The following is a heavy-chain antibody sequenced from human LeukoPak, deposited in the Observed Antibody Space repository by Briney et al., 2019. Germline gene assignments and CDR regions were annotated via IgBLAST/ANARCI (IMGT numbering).Heavy chain of an antibody. CDR1: VGSFSGYY. CDR2: INHSGNA. J-gene: IGHJ4*02. CDR3: ARGQGTVTTH. D-gene: IGHD4-17*01. V-gene: IGHV4-34*01. Sequence: SETLSLTCAGSVGSFSGYYWTWIRQPPGKGLEWIGEINHSGNANYNPSLKSRVTISLDMSENHFSLKLTSVTAADTAVYYCARGQGTVTTHWGQGTLVTVSS.